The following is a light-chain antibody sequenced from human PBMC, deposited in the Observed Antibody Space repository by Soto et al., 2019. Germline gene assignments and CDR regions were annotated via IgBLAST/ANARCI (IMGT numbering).Light chain of an antibody. Sequence: QSVLTQPPSASGSPGQSVTISCTGSSSDVGGYNCVSWFQQHPGKAPKLMIFEDIKRPSGVPDRFSASKSGNTASLTVSGLQAEDGADYYCSSYGGSDNLIFGGGTKLTVL. CDR2: EDI. J-gene: IGLJ2*01. CDR1: SSDVGGYNC. V-gene: IGLV2-8*01. CDR3: SSYGGSDNLI.